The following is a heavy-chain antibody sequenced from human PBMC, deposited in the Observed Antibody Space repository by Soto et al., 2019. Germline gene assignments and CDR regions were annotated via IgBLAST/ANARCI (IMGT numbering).Heavy chain of an antibody. V-gene: IGHV3-74*01. CDR1: GFTFSSYW. CDR2: VNSDVSST. CDR3: AREGNYGNHHDGFDI. J-gene: IGHJ3*02. D-gene: IGHD3-16*01. Sequence: EVQLVESGGGLVQPGGSLRLSCAASGFTFSSYWMHWVRQAPGKGLVWVARVNSDVSSTNYADSVKGRFTISRDNAKDTMYLQMNSLRAEDTAVYYCAREGNYGNHHDGFDIWGQGTMVTVSS.